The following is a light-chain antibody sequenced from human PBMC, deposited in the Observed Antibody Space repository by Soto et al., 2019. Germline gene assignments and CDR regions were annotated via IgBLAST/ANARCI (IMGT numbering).Light chain of an antibody. V-gene: IGLV2-14*01. J-gene: IGLJ2*01. CDR3: AAWDDSLSGVV. Sequence: QSALTQPASVSGSPGQSITISCTGTSSDVGGYNYVSWYQHHPGKAPKLMIYEVSNRPSGVPDRFSGSKSGTSASLAISGLRSEDEADYYCAAWDDSLSGVVFGGGTKVTVL. CDR2: EVS. CDR1: SSDVGGYNY.